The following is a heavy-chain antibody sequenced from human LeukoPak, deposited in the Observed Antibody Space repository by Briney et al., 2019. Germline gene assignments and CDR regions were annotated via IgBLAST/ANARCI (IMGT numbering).Heavy chain of an antibody. D-gene: IGHD3-10*01. V-gene: IGHV1-18*01. Sequence: GASVKVCCKAAGYTFTSYGISWVRQAPGQGLEWMGWISAYNGNTNYAQKFQGRVTRTRDTSISTAYMELSRLRSDDTAVYYCAIRRITMVRETKPFDPWGQGTLVTVSS. CDR3: AIRRITMVRETKPFDP. CDR2: ISAYNGNT. CDR1: GYTFTSYG. J-gene: IGHJ5*02.